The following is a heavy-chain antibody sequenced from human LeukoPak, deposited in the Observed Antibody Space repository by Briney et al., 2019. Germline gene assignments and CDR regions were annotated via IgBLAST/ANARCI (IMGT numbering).Heavy chain of an antibody. CDR1: GLAFSSYW. V-gene: IGHV3-7*01. J-gene: IGHJ5*02. Sequence: PGGSLRLSCGASGLAFSSYWMTWLRHAPGKGLEFVANIEPAGSATYYADSVKGRFTISRDNTKNLLYLQMNSLTAEDSAVYHCGRFGYVSAVDTWGQGALVTVSS. CDR2: IEPAGSAT. D-gene: IGHD2-15*01. CDR3: GRFGYVSAVDT.